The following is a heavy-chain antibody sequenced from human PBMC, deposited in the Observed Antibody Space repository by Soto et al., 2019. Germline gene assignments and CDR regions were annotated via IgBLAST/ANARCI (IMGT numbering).Heavy chain of an antibody. D-gene: IGHD7-27*01. CDR1: GVSISNNY. J-gene: IGHJ4*02. V-gene: IGHV4-59*01. Sequence: QVQLQESGPGLVKPSETLSLTCTVSGVSISNNYWSWIRQPPGKGLEWIGYIYYNGDTNYNPTLKSRVTMSVDTCMNRISLKLTTVTAADTAVYYCTRANWYSEYWGQGTLVTVSS. CDR2: IYYNGDT. CDR3: TRANWYSEY.